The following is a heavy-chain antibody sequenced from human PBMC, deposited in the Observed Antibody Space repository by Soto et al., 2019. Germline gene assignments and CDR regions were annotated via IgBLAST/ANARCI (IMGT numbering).Heavy chain of an antibody. V-gene: IGHV4-31*03. CDR2: IYYSGST. CDR3: ARDFYYYDSSGYTHLFDY. Sequence: PSETLSLTCTVSGGSISSGGYYWSWIRQHPGKGLEWIGYIYYSGSTYYNPSLKSRVTISVDTSKNQFSLKLSSVTAADTAVYYCARDFYYYDSSGYTHLFDYWGQGTLVTVSS. J-gene: IGHJ4*02. D-gene: IGHD3-22*01. CDR1: GGSISSGGYY.